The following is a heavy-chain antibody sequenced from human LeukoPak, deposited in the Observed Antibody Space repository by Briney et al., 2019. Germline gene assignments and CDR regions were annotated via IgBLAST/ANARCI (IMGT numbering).Heavy chain of an antibody. D-gene: IGHD5-12*01. CDR3: ARAGGDGATIDY. J-gene: IGHJ4*02. V-gene: IGHV1-18*01. CDR2: ISAYNGNT. Sequence: ASVKLSCKASGYTFISYGISWVRQAPGQGLEWMGGISAYNGNTNYAENLQGRVTMTTDTSTSTAYMELRSLRSDDTAVYYCARAGGDGATIDYWGQGTLVTASS. CDR1: GYTFISYG.